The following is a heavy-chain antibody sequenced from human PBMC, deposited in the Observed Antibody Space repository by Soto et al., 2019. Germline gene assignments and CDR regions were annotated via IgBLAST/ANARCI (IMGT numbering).Heavy chain of an antibody. Sequence: QVHLAQSGAEVKKPGASVRVSCKVTGYSLSEFSMHWVRQAPGKGLEWMGGFDPEDSKMTPAQKFQGRLTLTEDTSAETAYMELRSLRSEDPAVYYCVRVRRQGATWYNSSFMDVWGQGTPVTASS. CDR1: GYSLSEFS. D-gene: IGHD1-1*01. V-gene: IGHV1-24*01. J-gene: IGHJ6*02. CDR3: VRVRRQGATWYNSSFMDV. CDR2: FDPEDSKM.